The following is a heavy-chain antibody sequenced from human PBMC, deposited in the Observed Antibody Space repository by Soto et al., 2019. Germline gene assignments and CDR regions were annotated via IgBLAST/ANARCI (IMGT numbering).Heavy chain of an antibody. D-gene: IGHD2-8*02. V-gene: IGHV4-30-2*01. CDR3: ARDKITGLFDY. CDR2: IQHGGST. J-gene: IGHJ4*02. Sequence: LSLTCAVSGGSISSGGYSWSWIRQPPGKGLEWIGYIQHGGSTYYNPSLKSRVTISVDRSKNQFSLKLTSVTAADTAVYYCARDKITGLFDYWGQGTLVTVSS. CDR1: GGSISSGGYS.